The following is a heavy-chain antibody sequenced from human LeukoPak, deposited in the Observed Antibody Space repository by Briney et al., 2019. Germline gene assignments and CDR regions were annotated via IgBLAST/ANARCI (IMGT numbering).Heavy chain of an antibody. J-gene: IGHJ4*02. CDR1: GFTVSSNY. Sequence: PGGSLRLSCAVSGFTVSSNYMSWIRQAPGKGLEWVSYISSSGSTIYYADSVKGRFTISRDNAKNSLYLQMNSLRAEDTALYYCAKALYSYGTFDYWGQGTLVTVSS. CDR3: AKALYSYGTFDY. CDR2: ISSSGSTI. V-gene: IGHV3-11*01. D-gene: IGHD5-18*01.